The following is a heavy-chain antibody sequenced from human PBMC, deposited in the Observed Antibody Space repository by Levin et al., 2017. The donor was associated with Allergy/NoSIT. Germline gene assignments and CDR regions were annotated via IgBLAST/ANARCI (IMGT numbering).Heavy chain of an antibody. D-gene: IGHD2-8*01. V-gene: IGHV4-31*03. CDR2: IYYSGST. CDR1: GGSISSGGYY. J-gene: IGHJ6*02. Sequence: SQTLSLTCTVSGGSISSGGYYWSWIRQHPGKGLEWIGYIYYSGSTYYNPSLKSRVTISVDTSKNQFSLKLSSVTAADTAVYYCARDSHPTYGYYYYGMDVWGQGTTVTVSS. CDR3: ARDSHPTYGYYYYGMDV.